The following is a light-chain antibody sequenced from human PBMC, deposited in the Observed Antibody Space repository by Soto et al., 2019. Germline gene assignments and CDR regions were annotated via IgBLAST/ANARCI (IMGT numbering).Light chain of an antibody. CDR3: QQYGSPGT. J-gene: IGKJ1*01. CDR2: GAS. V-gene: IGKV3-20*01. CDR1: QSVKNY. Sequence: EIVLTQSPATLSLSPGERATLSCRASQSVKNYLAWYQQKPGQAPMLLIYGASSRATGIPDRFSGSGSGTDFTLTISRMEPEDFAVYDCQQYGSPGTFGQGTKVDI.